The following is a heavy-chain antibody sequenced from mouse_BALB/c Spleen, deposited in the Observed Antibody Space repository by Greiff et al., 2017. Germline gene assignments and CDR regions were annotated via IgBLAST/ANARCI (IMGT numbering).Heavy chain of an antibody. CDR1: GFTFSSYA. CDR3: ARGNGSGYYFDY. D-gene: IGHD1-1*01. Sequence: EVQRVESGGGLVKPGGSLKLSCAASGFTFSSYAMSWVRQSPEKRLEWVAVISSGGSYTYYPDTVTGRFTISRDNAKNTLYLEMSSLRSEDTAMYYCARGNGSGYYFDYWGQGTTLTVSA. J-gene: IGHJ2*01. CDR2: ISSGGSYT. V-gene: IGHV5-9-4*01.